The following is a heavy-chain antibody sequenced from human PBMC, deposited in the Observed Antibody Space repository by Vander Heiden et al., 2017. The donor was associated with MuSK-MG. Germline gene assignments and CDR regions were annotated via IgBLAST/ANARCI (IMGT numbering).Heavy chain of an antibody. V-gene: IGHV3-7*01. Sequence: EVRLVESGGGLVQPGGSLRLSCAASGVTFSSYWMSGVRQAPGKGLEWVANIKQDGSEKYYVDSVKGRFTISRDNAKNSLYLQMNSLRAEDTAVYYCARETQNYYDSSVYLSYYMDVWGKGTTVTVSS. J-gene: IGHJ6*03. CDR1: GVTFSSYW. CDR2: IKQDGSEK. CDR3: ARETQNYYDSSVYLSYYMDV. D-gene: IGHD3-22*01.